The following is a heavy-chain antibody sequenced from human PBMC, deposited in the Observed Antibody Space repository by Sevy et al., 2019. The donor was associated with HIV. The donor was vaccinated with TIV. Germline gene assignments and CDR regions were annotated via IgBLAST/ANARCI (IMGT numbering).Heavy chain of an antibody. CDR3: ARRIVVDPSDAFDI. J-gene: IGHJ3*02. CDR1: GGSISSYY. D-gene: IGHD3-22*01. Sequence: ETLSLTCTVSGGSISSYYWSWIRQPAGKGLEWIGRIYTSGSTNYNPSLKSRVTMSVDTSKNQFSLKLSSVTAADTAVYYCARRIVVDPSDAFDIWGQGTMVTVSS. V-gene: IGHV4-4*07. CDR2: IYTSGST.